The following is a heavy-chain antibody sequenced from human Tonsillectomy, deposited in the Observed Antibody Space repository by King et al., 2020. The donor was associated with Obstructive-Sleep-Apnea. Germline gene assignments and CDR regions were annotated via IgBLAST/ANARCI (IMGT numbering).Heavy chain of an antibody. D-gene: IGHD1-1*01. Sequence: DVQLVESGGGLVQPGGSLRLSCAASGITVSGYGMSWVRQAPGKGLEWVSAISGSGGTTYKADSVKGRFTISRDNSKNTLYLQMNSLRAEATAVYYCAKERSWNEAFYYWGQGTLVTVSS. CDR2: ISGSGGTT. CDR1: GITVSGYG. J-gene: IGHJ4*02. V-gene: IGHV3-23*04. CDR3: AKERSWNEAFYY.